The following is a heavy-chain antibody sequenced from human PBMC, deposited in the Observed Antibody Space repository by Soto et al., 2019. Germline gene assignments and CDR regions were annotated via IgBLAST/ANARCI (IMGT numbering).Heavy chain of an antibody. Sequence: SETLSLTFTVSGGSVSSFHWSWIRQSPGKGLEWIFYVFYTGNTKYNPALKRRVTISVDTSKKQFSLKLSSVSAADTGLYYCARSYSGIFYGYHXWGQAILVTVSX. CDR2: VFYTGNT. D-gene: IGHD1-26*01. CDR1: GGSVSSFH. V-gene: IGHV4-59*02. J-gene: IGHJ4*02. CDR3: ARSYSGIFYGYHX.